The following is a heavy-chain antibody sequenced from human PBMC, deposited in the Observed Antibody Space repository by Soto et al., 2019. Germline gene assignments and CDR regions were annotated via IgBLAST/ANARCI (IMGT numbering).Heavy chain of an antibody. CDR2: IYHSGST. CDR1: GGSISSSNW. V-gene: IGHV4-4*02. CDR3: ARDLYTMTTVITQYGNTKYYYYGMDV. J-gene: IGHJ6*02. D-gene: IGHD4-17*01. Sequence: SETLSLTCAVSGGSISSSNWWSWVRQPPGKGLEWIGEIYHSGSTNYNPSLKSRVTISVDKSKNQFSLKLSSVTAADTAVYYCARDLYTMTTVITQYGNTKYYYYGMDVWGQGTTVTVSS.